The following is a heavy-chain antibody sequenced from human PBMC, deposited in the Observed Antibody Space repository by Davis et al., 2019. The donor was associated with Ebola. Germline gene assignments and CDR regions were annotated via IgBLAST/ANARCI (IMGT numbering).Heavy chain of an antibody. J-gene: IGHJ6*03. Sequence: GESLKISCAASGFTFSNFWMHWVRQAPGKGPVWVSRINSDGSTTRYADPVKGRFTISRDNAKNTLYLQMNSLRAEDTGVYYCATKTLIGYYYYMDVWGKGTTVTVSS. CDR3: ATKTLIGYYYYMDV. CDR1: GFTFSNFW. CDR2: INSDGSTT. V-gene: IGHV3-74*01.